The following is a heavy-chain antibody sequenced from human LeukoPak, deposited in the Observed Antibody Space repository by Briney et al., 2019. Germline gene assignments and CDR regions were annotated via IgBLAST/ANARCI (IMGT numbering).Heavy chain of an antibody. Sequence: GGSLRLPCAASGFTFSSYSMNWIRQAPGKGLEWVSSISSSTSYIYYADSVKGRFTISKDNAKNSLYLQMNSLRAEDTAVYYCARAGGSTVSHSDYWGQGTLVTVSS. J-gene: IGHJ4*02. V-gene: IGHV3-21*01. CDR1: GFTFSSYS. CDR3: ARAGGSTVSHSDY. D-gene: IGHD4-17*01. CDR2: ISSSTSYI.